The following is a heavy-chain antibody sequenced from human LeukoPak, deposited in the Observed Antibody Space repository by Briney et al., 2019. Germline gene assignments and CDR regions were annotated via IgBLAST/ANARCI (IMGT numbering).Heavy chain of an antibody. J-gene: IGHJ4*02. D-gene: IGHD2-15*01. CDR3: ARAGYCSGGSCFFDY. CDR2: IYSGGTT. Sequence: PGGSLRLSCSASGFTVSSNYMSWVRQAPGKGLEWVSVIYSGGTTYYADSVRGTFTISRHNSKNTLYLQMNSLRAEDTAVYYCARAGYCSGGSCFFDYWGQGTLVTVSS. V-gene: IGHV3-66*01. CDR1: GFTVSSNY.